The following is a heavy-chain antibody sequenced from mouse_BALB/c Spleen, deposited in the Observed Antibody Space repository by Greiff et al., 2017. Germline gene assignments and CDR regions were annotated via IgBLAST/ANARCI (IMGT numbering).Heavy chain of an antibody. CDR2: ISDGGSYT. CDR1: GFTFSSYA. V-gene: IGHV5-9-3*01. D-gene: IGHD1-2*01. Sequence: EVQVVESGGGLVKPGGSLKLSCAASGFTFSSYAMYWVRQTPEKRLEWVATISDGGSYTYYPDSVKGRFTISRDNARNILYLQMSSLRSEDTAMYYCARGHYYGAHWYFDVWGAGTTVTVSS. CDR3: ARGHYYGAHWYFDV. J-gene: IGHJ1*01.